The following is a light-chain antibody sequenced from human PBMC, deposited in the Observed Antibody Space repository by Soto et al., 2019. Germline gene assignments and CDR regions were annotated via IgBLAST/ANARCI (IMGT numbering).Light chain of an antibody. CDR3: SSYTSTHTGI. Sequence: QSVLTQPASVSGSPGQSITIPCTGTSSDVGGYNYVSWYQQHPGKAPKLIIYQVINRPSGVSNRFSASKSGNTASLTISGLQPEDEADYYCSSYTSTHTGIFGGGTKLTVL. J-gene: IGLJ2*01. V-gene: IGLV2-14*01. CDR2: QVI. CDR1: SSDVGGYNY.